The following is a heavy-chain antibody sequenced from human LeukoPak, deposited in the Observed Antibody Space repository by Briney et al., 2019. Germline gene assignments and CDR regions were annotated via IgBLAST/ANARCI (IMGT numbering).Heavy chain of an antibody. D-gene: IGHD2-21*01. V-gene: IGHV3-21*01. CDR1: TFVFSVSS. Sequence: GGSLRLSCAASTFVFSVSSMNWVRQAPGKGLEWVSFISRGGNAKHYADSVKGRFTISRDNAKNSLYLQMDSLRVEDTAVFCAADSEFDIPASFDLWGQGTLVTVSS. J-gene: IGHJ4*02. CDR3: ADSEFDIPASFDL. CDR2: ISRGGNAK.